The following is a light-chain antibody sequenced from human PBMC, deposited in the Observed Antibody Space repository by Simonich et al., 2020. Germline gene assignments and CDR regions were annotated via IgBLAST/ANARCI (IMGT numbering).Light chain of an antibody. Sequence: SYELTQPSSVSVSPGQTARITCSGDVLAKKYARWFQQKPGQAPVLVIYKDSERPSVFPERFSVSSSGTTVTLTISGAQVEDEADYYCYSAADNNLVFGGGTKLTVL. V-gene: IGLV3-27*01. CDR3: YSAADNNLV. J-gene: IGLJ3*02. CDR1: VLAKKY. CDR2: KDS.